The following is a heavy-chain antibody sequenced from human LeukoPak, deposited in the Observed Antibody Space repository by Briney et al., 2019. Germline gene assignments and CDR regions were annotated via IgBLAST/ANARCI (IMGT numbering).Heavy chain of an antibody. CDR3: AKDRETTASGTFDF. Sequence: GRSLRLSCAASGFTFSSYGTHWVRQAPGKGLEWVAVISYDGSNKYHADSVKGRFTISRDNSKSTLYLQMNSLRAEDTGVYFCAKDRETTASGTFDFRGQGTLVTVSS. CDR1: GFTFSSYG. D-gene: IGHD6-13*01. CDR2: ISYDGSNK. V-gene: IGHV3-30*18. J-gene: IGHJ4*02.